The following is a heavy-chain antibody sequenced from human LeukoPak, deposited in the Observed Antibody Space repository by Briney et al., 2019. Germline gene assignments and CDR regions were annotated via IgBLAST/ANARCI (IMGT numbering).Heavy chain of an antibody. Sequence: SETLSLTCAVYGGSFSGYYWSWIRQPPGKGLEWIGEINHSGSTNYNPSLKSRVTISVDTSKNQFSLKLSSVTAADTAVYYCARAREVYYYDSSGYRYWGQGTLVTVSS. CDR2: INHSGST. CDR1: GGSFSGYY. V-gene: IGHV4-34*01. CDR3: ARAREVYYYDSSGYRY. D-gene: IGHD3-22*01. J-gene: IGHJ4*02.